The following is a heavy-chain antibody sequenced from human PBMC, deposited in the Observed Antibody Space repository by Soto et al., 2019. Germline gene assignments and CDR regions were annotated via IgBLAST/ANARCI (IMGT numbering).Heavy chain of an antibody. CDR3: ARVDYYDSSGYYGY. CDR1: GYTFTIYG. CDR2: ISGYTGNT. V-gene: IGHV1-18*04. J-gene: IGHJ4*02. D-gene: IGHD3-22*01. Sequence: QVQLVQSGAEAKKPGASVKVSCKASGYTFTIYGISWVRQAPGQGLEWMGWISGYTGNTDYAQNLQDRVTLTTDASTSSVYMELRSRRSDDTAVYYCARVDYYDSSGYYGYWGQGTLITVSS.